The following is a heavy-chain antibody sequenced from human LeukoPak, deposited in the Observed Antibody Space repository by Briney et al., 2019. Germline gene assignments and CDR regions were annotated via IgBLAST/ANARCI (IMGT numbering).Heavy chain of an antibody. Sequence: ASVKVSCKASGYTFTSYGISWVRQAPGQGLEWMGWISAYNGNTNYAQKLQGRVTMTTDTSTSTAYMELRSLRSDDTAVYYCARTYYYDSSGYYESLSFDYWGQGTLVTVSS. CDR3: ARTYYYDSSGYYESLSFDY. CDR1: GYTFTSYG. V-gene: IGHV1-18*01. J-gene: IGHJ4*02. CDR2: ISAYNGNT. D-gene: IGHD3-22*01.